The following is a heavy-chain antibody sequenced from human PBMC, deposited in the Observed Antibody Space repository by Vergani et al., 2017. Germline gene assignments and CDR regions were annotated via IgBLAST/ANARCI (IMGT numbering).Heavy chain of an antibody. Sequence: QVTLRESGPALVKPTQTLTLTCTFSGFSLSTSGMCVSWIRQPPGKALEWLALIDWDDDKYCSTSLKTRLTISKDTSKNQVVLTMTNMDPVDTATYYSARIFKYSYGYAFDYWGQGTLVTGSS. V-gene: IGHV2-70*01. J-gene: IGHJ4*02. CDR1: GFSLSTSGMC. D-gene: IGHD5-18*01. CDR2: IDWDDDK. CDR3: ARIFKYSYGYAFDY.